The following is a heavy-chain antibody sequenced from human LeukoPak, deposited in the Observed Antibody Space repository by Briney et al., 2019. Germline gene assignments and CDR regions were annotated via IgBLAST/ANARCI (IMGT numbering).Heavy chain of an antibody. CDR1: GFPFSSYS. D-gene: IGHD3-10*01. CDR2: ISSSSSYI. J-gene: IGHJ4*02. CDR3: ARDRAFDY. Sequence: PGGSLRLSCAASGFPFSSYSMNLVRQAPGKGLEWVSSISSSSSYIYYADSVKRRFTISRDHANNSLHPQMNSLRAHDTAVYYCARDRAFDYWGQGTLVTVSS. V-gene: IGHV3-21*01.